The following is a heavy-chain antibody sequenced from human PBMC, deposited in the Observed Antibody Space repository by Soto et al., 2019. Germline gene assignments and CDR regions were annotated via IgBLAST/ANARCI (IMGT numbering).Heavy chain of an antibody. CDR2: IYPGDSDT. V-gene: IGHV5-51*03. Sequence: GESLKISCKGSGYSFTSYWIGWVGQMPGKGLEWMGIIYPGDSDTRYSPSFQGQVTISADKSITTAYLQWSSLKASDTAMYYCARPDTAMVTGAFDIWGQGTMVTVSS. D-gene: IGHD5-18*01. CDR3: ARPDTAMVTGAFDI. CDR1: GYSFTSYW. J-gene: IGHJ3*02.